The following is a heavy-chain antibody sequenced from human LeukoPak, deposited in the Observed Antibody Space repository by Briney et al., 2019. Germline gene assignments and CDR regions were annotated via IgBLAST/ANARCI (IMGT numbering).Heavy chain of an antibody. V-gene: IGHV1-2*02. CDR1: GYTFTVYY. J-gene: IGHJ5*02. Sequence: ASVKVSFKASGYTFTVYYMHWVRQAPGQGLEWMGWINPNSGGTNYAQKFQGRVTMTRDTSISTAYMELSRLRSDDTAVYYCARCRLPAAISSWFDPWGQGTLVTVSS. D-gene: IGHD2-2*01. CDR2: INPNSGGT. CDR3: ARCRLPAAISSWFDP.